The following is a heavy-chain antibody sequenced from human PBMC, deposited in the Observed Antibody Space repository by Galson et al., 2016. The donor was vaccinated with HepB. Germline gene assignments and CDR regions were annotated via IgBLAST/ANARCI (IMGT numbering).Heavy chain of an antibody. CDR2: ISPGSTYT. V-gene: IGHV3-21*01. CDR3: ARVVTPMAAANRGFGS. CDR1: GFTFNMYT. Sequence: LRLSCAASGFTFNMYTMTWVRQAPGKGPEWVSSISPGSTYTHFADSVKGRFIISRDDVENSLYLQMNSLRAEDTALYYCARVVTPMAAANRGFGSWGQGTQGVVSS. D-gene: IGHD6-13*01. J-gene: IGHJ5*02.